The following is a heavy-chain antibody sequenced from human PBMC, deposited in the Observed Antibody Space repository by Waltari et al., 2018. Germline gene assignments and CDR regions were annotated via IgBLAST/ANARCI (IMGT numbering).Heavy chain of an antibody. J-gene: IGHJ5*02. Sequence: QVQLQESGPGLVKPSETLSLTCAVSGYSISSGYYWGWIRQPPGKGLEWIGSIYHSGSTDYNPSLKSRVTISVDTSKNQFSLKLSSVTAADTAVYYCARHEEGRSTVTLWFDPWGQGTLVTVSS. CDR1: GYSISSGYY. CDR2: IYHSGST. V-gene: IGHV4-38-2*01. CDR3: ARHEEGRSTVTLWFDP. D-gene: IGHD4-17*01.